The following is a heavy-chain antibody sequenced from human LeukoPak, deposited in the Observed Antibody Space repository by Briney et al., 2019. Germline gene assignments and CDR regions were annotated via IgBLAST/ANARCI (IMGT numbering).Heavy chain of an antibody. J-gene: IGHJ3*02. D-gene: IGHD3-22*01. V-gene: IGHV3-23*01. Sequence: GGSLRLSCAASGFTFSRYAMSWVRQAPGKGLEWVSAISGSGGSTYYADSVKGRFTISRDNSKNTLYLQTNSLRAEDTAVYYCAKDHYYDSSGYLKEYAFDIWGQGTMVSVSS. CDR3: AKDHYYDSSGYLKEYAFDI. CDR1: GFTFSRYA. CDR2: ISGSGGST.